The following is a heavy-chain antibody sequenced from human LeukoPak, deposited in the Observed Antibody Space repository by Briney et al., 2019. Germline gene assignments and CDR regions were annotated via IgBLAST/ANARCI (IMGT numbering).Heavy chain of an antibody. V-gene: IGHV1-69*06. Sequence: VASVKVSCKASGGTFSSYAISWVRQAPGQGLEWMGGIIPIFGTANYAQKFQGRVTITADKSTSTAYMELSSLRSEDTAVYYCARDARRRMPHPGDYMDVWGKGTTVTVSS. J-gene: IGHJ6*03. CDR3: ARDARRRMPHPGDYMDV. CDR1: GGTFSSYA. D-gene: IGHD7-27*01. CDR2: IIPIFGTA.